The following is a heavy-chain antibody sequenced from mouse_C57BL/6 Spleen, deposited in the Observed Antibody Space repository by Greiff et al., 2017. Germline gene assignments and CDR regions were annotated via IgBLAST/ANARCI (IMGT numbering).Heavy chain of an antibody. CDR2: ISGGGGNT. V-gene: IGHV5-9*01. J-gene: IGHJ3*01. D-gene: IGHD4-1*02. CDR1: GFTFSSYT. Sequence: EVKLVESGGGLVKPGGSLKLSCAASGFTFSSYTMSWVRQTPEKRLEWVATISGGGGNTYYPDSVKGRFTISRDNAKNTLYLQMSSLRSEDTALYYCARHSQLGQAWFAYWGQGTLVTVSA. CDR3: ARHSQLGQAWFAY.